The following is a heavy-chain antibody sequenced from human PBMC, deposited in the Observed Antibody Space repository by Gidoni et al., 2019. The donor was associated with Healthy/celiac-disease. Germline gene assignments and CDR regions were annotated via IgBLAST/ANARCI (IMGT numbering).Heavy chain of an antibody. V-gene: IGHV3-23*01. D-gene: IGHD2-15*01. CDR1: GFTFSSYA. CDR3: AKDHEVVVVAAEYNWFDP. J-gene: IGHJ5*02. Sequence: EVQLLESGGGLVQPGGSLRLSCAASGFTFSSYAMSWVRQAPGKGLEWVSAISGSGGSTYYADSVKGRFTISRDNSKNTLYLQMNSLRAEDTAVYYCAKDHEVVVVAAEYNWFDPWGQGTLVTVSS. CDR2: ISGSGGST.